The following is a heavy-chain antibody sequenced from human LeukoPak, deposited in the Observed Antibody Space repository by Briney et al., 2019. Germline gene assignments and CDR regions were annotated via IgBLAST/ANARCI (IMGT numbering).Heavy chain of an antibody. J-gene: IGHJ6*03. CDR1: GGSISSYY. V-gene: IGHV4-59*01. D-gene: IGHD2-15*01. Sequence: SETLSLTCTVSGGSISSYYWSWIRQPPGKGLEWIGYIYYSGSTNYNPSLKSRVTISVDTSKNQFSLKLSSVTAADTAVYYCARATHVMGYYYYYMDVWGKGTTVTVSS. CDR2: IYYSGST. CDR3: ARATHVMGYYYYYMDV.